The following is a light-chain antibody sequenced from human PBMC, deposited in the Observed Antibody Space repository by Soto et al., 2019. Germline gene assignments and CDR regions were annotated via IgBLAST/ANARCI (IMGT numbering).Light chain of an antibody. CDR2: GTS. Sequence: EIVLTQSPATLSLSPGERATLSCRASQSVSSYLAWYQQKPGQAPRLLIYGTSNRATGIPDRFSGSGSGPDFSLIISRLEPEDFAVYYCQYYGSSPRTFGQGTKVDNK. V-gene: IGKV3-20*01. CDR1: QSVSSY. J-gene: IGKJ1*01. CDR3: QYYGSSPRT.